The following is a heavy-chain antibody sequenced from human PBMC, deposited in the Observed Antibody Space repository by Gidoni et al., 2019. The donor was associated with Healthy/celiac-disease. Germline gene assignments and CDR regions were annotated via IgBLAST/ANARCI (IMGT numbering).Heavy chain of an antibody. J-gene: IGHJ4*02. CDR2: ISYDGSNK. V-gene: IGHV3-30*18. CDR3: AKDLIAARLVVCFDY. CDR1: GFTFISYG. D-gene: IGHD6-6*01. Sequence: QVQLVESGEGVSQLGRSLNPSCPPSGFTFISYGMHWVRQAPGKGLEWVAVISYDGSNKYYADSVKGRFTISRDNSKNTLYLQMNSLRAEDTAVYYCAKDLIAARLVVCFDYWGQGTLVTVSS.